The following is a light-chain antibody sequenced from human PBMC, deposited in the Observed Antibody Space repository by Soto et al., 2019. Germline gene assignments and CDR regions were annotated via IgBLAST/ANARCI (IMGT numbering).Light chain of an antibody. Sequence: EIVMTQFPATLSVSPGERATLSCRASQSVSGNLAWYQQKPGQAPRLLIYAASTKATGIPARFSGSGSGTEFTLTISSLQSEDFAVYYCQQYNNWPPITFGPGTKVDIE. J-gene: IGKJ3*01. CDR1: QSVSGN. CDR3: QQYNNWPPIT. CDR2: AAS. V-gene: IGKV3-15*01.